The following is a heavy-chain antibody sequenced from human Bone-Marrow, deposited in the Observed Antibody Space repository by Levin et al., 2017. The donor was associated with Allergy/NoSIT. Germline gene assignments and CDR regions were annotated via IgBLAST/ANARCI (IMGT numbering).Heavy chain of an antibody. CDR1: GSTFSTSA. CDR2: VSSGGDVT. V-gene: IGHV3-64*02. Sequence: GSTFSTSAMPWVRQAPGKGLESVSTVSSGGDVTYYADSLQGRFTISRDNFKNTLYLQMDHLRPEDMAVYYCARGESRGPHGAIRPFDYWGQGTLVIVSS. CDR3: ARGESRGPHGAIRPFDY. D-gene: IGHD5-24*01. J-gene: IGHJ4*02.